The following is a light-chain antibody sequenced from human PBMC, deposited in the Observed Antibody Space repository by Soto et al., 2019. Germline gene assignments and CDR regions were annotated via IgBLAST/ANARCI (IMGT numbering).Light chain of an antibody. CDR1: QSVSNN. J-gene: IGKJ5*01. CDR2: GAS. CDR3: QQYDDWLPVT. Sequence: EIVMTQSPVTLSVSPGERVTLSCRASQSVSNNLAWYQQKSGQAPRLLIYGASTRVNGIPARFSGSGSGTEFTLAISRLQFEDFAIDYCQQYDDWLPVTFGQGTRLDIK. V-gene: IGKV3-15*01.